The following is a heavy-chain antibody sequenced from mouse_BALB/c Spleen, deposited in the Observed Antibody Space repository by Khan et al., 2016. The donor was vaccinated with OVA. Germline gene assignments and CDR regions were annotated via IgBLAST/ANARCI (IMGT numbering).Heavy chain of an antibody. J-gene: IGHJ3*01. CDR2: IDPENGNT. Sequence: VQLQQSGAELVRPGALVKLSCKASAFNIKDYYIHWVKQRPEQGLEWIGWIDPENGNTIYAPNFQGKAGITADTSSNTAYLQLSSLTSEDTVASDSARAGDEAWFSYWGHGTLVTVS. CDR1: AFNIKDYY. CDR3: ARAGDEAWFSY. V-gene: IGHV14-1*02. D-gene: IGHD3-1*01.